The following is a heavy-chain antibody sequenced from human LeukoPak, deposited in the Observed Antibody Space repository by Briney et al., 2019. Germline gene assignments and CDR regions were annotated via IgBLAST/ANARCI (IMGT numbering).Heavy chain of an antibody. J-gene: IGHJ6*03. CDR1: GFTFSDYY. Sequence: SGGSLRLSCAASGFTFSDYYMSWIRQAPGKGLEWVSYISSSGSTIYYADSVKGRFTISRDNAKNSLYLQMNSLRAEDTAVYYCARDPGAAAAYYYYMDVWGTGTTVTVSS. CDR3: ARDPGAAAAYYYYMDV. CDR2: ISSSGSTI. V-gene: IGHV3-11*01. D-gene: IGHD6-13*01.